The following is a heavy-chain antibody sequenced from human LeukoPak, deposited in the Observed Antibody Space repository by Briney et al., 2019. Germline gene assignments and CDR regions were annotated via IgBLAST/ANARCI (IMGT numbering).Heavy chain of an antibody. CDR2: IYYSGST. D-gene: IGHD3-22*01. CDR3: ARNDLYDSSAGAFDI. J-gene: IGHJ3*02. CDR1: GGSISSGGYY. V-gene: IGHV4-31*03. Sequence: PSQTLSLTCTVSGGSISSGGYYWSWIRQHPGKGLEWIGYIYYSGSTYYNPSLKSRVTISVDTSKNQFSLKLSSVTAADTAVYCCARNDLYDSSAGAFDIWGQGTMVTVSS.